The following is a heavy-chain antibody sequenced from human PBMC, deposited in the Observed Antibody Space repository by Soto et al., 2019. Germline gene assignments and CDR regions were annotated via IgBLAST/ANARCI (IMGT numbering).Heavy chain of an antibody. J-gene: IGHJ3*01. CDR3: ASEIKVGTPVCALDV. V-gene: IGHV3-30-3*01. CDR2: ISYDGSNK. D-gene: IGHD1-26*01. Sequence: GGSLRLSCAASGFTFSSYAMHWVRQAPGKGLEWVAVISYDGSNKYCADSVKGRFTISRDNSKNTLYMQMNSLTAEDTAVYYCASEIKVGTPVCALDVWGQGTLVTV. CDR1: GFTFSSYA.